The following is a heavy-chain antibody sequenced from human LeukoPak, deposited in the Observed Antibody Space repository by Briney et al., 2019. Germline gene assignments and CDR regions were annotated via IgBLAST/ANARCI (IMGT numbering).Heavy chain of an antibody. CDR1: GFTFSSSA. D-gene: IGHD3-3*01. V-gene: IGHV3-48*04. Sequence: GGSLRLSCAASGFTFSSSAMSWVRQAPGKGLEWVSYISSDSGTIYYADSVKGRFTISRDNAKNTLYLQMNSLRADDTAVYYCARGGARFYGMDVWGQGTTVIVSS. CDR2: ISSDSGTI. J-gene: IGHJ6*02. CDR3: ARGGARFYGMDV.